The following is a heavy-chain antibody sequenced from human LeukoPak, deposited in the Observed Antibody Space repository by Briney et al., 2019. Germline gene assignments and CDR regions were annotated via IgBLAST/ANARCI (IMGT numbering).Heavy chain of an antibody. J-gene: IGHJ5*02. CDR3: AKQTGTSSSNWFDP. Sequence: GRSLRLSCAASGFTFSSYAMHWVRQAPGKGLEWVAVISYDGSNKYYADSVKGRFTISRDNSKNTLYLQMNSLRADDTAVYFCAKQTGTSSSNWFDPWGQGTLVTVSS. CDR1: GFTFSSYA. V-gene: IGHV3-30-3*02. D-gene: IGHD1-7*01. CDR2: ISYDGSNK.